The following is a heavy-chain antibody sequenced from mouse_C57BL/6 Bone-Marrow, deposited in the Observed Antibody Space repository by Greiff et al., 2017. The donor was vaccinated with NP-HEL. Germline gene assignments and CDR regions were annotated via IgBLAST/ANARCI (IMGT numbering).Heavy chain of an antibody. J-gene: IGHJ2*01. D-gene: IGHD2-5*01. CDR1: GYSIPSGYY. Sequence: EVQLVESGPGLVKPSQSLSLTCSVTGYSIPSGYYWNWIRQFPGNQLEWMGYISYDGSNNYNPSLNNRISITRDTSKNQFFLKLNSVATEDTATYCCAREGSNSFCDDWGQGTTLTVSS. CDR2: ISYDGSN. CDR3: AREGSNSFCDD. V-gene: IGHV3-6*01.